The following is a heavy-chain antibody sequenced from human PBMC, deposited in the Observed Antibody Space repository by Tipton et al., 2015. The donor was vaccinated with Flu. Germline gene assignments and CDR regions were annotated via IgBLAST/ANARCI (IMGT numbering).Heavy chain of an antibody. CDR3: VRVMGGNDAFDI. J-gene: IGHJ3*02. Sequence: SLRLSCAASGFTFNSYAMHWVRQAPGKGLEWVAAISYDGSKKYYADSVKGRFTVSRDDSKNTLYLEMSNLRPEDTAVCYCVRVMGGNDAFDIWGQGSMIIVSS. D-gene: IGHD2-8*01. V-gene: IGHV3-30*04. CDR2: ISYDGSKK. CDR1: GFTFNSYA.